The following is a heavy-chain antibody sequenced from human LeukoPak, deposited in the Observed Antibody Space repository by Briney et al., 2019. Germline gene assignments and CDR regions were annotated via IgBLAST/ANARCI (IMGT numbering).Heavy chain of an antibody. J-gene: IGHJ4*02. Sequence: PGGSLRLSCAASGLTFSNYWMSWARQAPGKGLEWVANIKQDGKQKYYVDSVKGRFTISRDNAKSSLYLQMNSLRAEDTAVYYCARLNIAVAGTGPGDYWGQGTLVTVSS. CDR2: IKQDGKQK. CDR3: ARLNIAVAGTGPGDY. V-gene: IGHV3-7*01. CDR1: GLTFSNYW. D-gene: IGHD6-19*01.